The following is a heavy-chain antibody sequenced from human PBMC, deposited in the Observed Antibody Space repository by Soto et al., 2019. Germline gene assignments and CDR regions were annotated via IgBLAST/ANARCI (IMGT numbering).Heavy chain of an antibody. CDR2: ISAYNGNT. CDR3: ARVLRFLECIESPHFDF. Sequence: GASVKVSCKASGYTFTSYGISWVRQAPGQGLEWMGWISAYNGNTNYAQKLRGRVTMTTDTSTSTAYMELRSLRSDDTAVYYCARVLRFLECIESPHFDFWAQGNLVTVSS. D-gene: IGHD3-3*01. J-gene: IGHJ4*02. CDR1: GYTFTSYG. V-gene: IGHV1-18*01.